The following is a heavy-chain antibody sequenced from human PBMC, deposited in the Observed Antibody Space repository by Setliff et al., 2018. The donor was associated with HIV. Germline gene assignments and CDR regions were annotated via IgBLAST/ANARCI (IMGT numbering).Heavy chain of an antibody. D-gene: IGHD2-21*02. CDR2: IYTSGST. V-gene: IGHV4-4*08. CDR3: AICGGDCYSLDY. J-gene: IGHJ4*02. Sequence: PSETLSLTCTVSGGSISSYYWSWIRQPPGKGLEWIGYIYTSGSTNYNPSLKNRVTISVATSKNTFSLKLRSVAAADTAVYYCAICGGDCYSLDYWGQGTLVTVSS. CDR1: GGSISSYY.